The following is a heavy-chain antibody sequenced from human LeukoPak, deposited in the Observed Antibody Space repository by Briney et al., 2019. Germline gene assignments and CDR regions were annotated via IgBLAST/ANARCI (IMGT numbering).Heavy chain of an antibody. D-gene: IGHD3-22*01. J-gene: IGHJ4*02. Sequence: SVKVSCKASGGTFSSYAISWVRQAPGQGLEWMGRIIPILGIANYAQKFQGRVTITADKSTSTAYMELSSLRSEDTAVYYCATGQYYYDSSGYYSFDYWGQGTLVTVSS. CDR1: GGTFSSYA. CDR2: IIPILGIA. V-gene: IGHV1-69*04. CDR3: ATGQYYYDSSGYYSFDY.